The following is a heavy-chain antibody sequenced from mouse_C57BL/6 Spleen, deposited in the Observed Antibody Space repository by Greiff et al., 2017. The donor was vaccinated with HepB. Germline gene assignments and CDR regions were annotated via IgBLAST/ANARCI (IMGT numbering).Heavy chain of an antibody. V-gene: IGHV5-4*01. CDR1: GFTFSSYA. Sequence: EVKVVESGGGLVKPGGSLKLSCAASGFTFSSYAMSWVRQTPEKRLEWVATISDGGSYTYYPDNVKGRFTISRDNAKNNLYLQMSHLKSEDTAMYYCARDRRYYGSSYWYFDVWGTGTTVTVSS. CDR2: ISDGGSYT. D-gene: IGHD1-1*01. CDR3: ARDRRYYGSSYWYFDV. J-gene: IGHJ1*03.